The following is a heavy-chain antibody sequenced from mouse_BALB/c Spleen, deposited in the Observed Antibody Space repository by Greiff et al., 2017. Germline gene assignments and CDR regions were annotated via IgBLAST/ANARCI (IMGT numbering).Heavy chain of an antibody. CDR1: GFSLTSYG. CDR2: IWAGGST. CDR3: ARDWVYGGGFMDY. Sequence: VKLMESGPGLVAPSQSLSITCTVSGFSLTSYGVHWVRQPPGKGLEWLGVIWAGGSTNYNSALMSRLSISKDNSKSQVFLKMNSLQTDDTAMYYCARDWVYGGGFMDYWGQGTSVTVSS. D-gene: IGHD1-2*01. J-gene: IGHJ4*01. V-gene: IGHV2-9*02.